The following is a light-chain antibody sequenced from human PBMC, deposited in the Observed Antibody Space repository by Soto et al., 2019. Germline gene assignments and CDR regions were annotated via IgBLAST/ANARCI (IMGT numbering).Light chain of an antibody. CDR2: GAS. V-gene: IGKV3-15*01. J-gene: IGKJ4*01. CDR3: QQYNNWLT. Sequence: EILMTQSPATLSVPPGERATLSCRASQSVSSNLAWYQQKPGQAPRLLIYGASTRATGIPARFSGSGSGTEFTLTISSLQSEDFAVYYCQQYNNWLTFGGGTKVEIK. CDR1: QSVSSN.